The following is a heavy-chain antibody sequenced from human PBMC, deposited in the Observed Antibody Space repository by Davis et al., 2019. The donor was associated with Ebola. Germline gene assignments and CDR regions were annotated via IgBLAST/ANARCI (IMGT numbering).Heavy chain of an antibody. CDR2: SYYSVTA. D-gene: IGHD5-18*01. J-gene: IGHJ4*02. Sequence: GSLRLSCAASGFTFSSYAMSWVRQAPGKGLEWIGSSYYSVTAYYNPSLKSRVTISVDTSKNRFSLKLNSVTAADTAVYYCARLWADTAMDYWGQGTLVTVSS. CDR3: ARLWADTAMDY. CDR1: GFTFSSYA. V-gene: IGHV4-38-2*01.